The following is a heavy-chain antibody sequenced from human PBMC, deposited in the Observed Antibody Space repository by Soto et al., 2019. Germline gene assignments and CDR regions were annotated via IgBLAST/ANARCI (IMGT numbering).Heavy chain of an antibody. J-gene: IGHJ4*02. CDR3: ARRSISGTYYFDY. D-gene: IGHD2-21*01. Sequence: GGSLRLSCAASGFTFSSHAMSWVRQAPGEGLEWVSGIGTNFGTHYADSVKGRFTISRDNSKNTLYLEMNSLRVEDTAVFYCARRSISGTYYFDYWGQGTLVTVSS. CDR1: GFTFSSHA. CDR2: IGTNFGT. V-gene: IGHV3-23*01.